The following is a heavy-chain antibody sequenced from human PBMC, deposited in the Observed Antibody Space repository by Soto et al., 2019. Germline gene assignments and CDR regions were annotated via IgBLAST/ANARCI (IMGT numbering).Heavy chain of an antibody. CDR2: IYYSGST. Sequence: ASETLSVTCTVSGGSVSSGGYYWSWIRQPPGKGLEWIGYIYYSGSTYYNPSLKSRVTISVDTSKNQFSLKLSSVTAADTAVYYCARVRFGEFSAHGTDVRREAPTVTVS. V-gene: IGHV4-30-4*01. CDR1: GGSVSSGGYY. CDR3: ARVRFGEFSAHGTDV. D-gene: IGHD3-10*01. J-gene: IGHJ6*02.